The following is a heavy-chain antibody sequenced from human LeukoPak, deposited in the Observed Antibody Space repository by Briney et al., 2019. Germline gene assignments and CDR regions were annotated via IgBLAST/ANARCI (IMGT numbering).Heavy chain of an antibody. CDR3: ARDPKLRIAAAGKPSRDY. CDR1: GYTFTSYG. CDR2: ISAYNGDT. J-gene: IGHJ4*02. D-gene: IGHD6-13*01. Sequence: ASVKVSCKASGYTFTSYGISWVRQAPGQGLEWMGWISAYNGDTNYAQKLQGRVTMTTDTSTSTAYMELRSLRSDDTAVYYCARDPKLRIAAAGKPSRDYWGQGTLVTVSS. V-gene: IGHV1-18*01.